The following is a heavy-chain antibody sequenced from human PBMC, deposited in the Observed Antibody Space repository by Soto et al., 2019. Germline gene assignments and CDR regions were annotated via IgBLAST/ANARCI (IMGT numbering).Heavy chain of an antibody. CDR3: ACDFDGLYSFDF. J-gene: IGHJ4*02. CDR1: GFDVSTKY. D-gene: IGHD2-8*01. Sequence: GGSLRLSCAASGFDVSTKYMNWVRQAPGKGLEWVSVIYSGGSAYYADSVRGRFTISRDNSNNTLYLQMNSLRAEDTAVYYFACDFDGLYSFDFWGQGALVTVSS. V-gene: IGHV3-53*01. CDR2: IYSGGSA.